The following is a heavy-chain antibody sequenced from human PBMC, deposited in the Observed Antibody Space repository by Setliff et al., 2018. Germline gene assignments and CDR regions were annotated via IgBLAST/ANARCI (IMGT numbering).Heavy chain of an antibody. CDR3: LRDRPYSNSPEDAFDI. D-gene: IGHD6-6*01. V-gene: IGHV1-18*01. CDR1: GFTFTIYG. J-gene: IGHJ3*02. Sequence: ASVKVSCKASGFTFTIYGVNWVRLAPGQGLEWMGWISAFNGYTQYSQKFKGRITVTTDTSTSTAYMELGSLTSDDTAVYYCLRDRPYSNSPEDAFDIWGQGTTVT. CDR2: ISAFNGYT.